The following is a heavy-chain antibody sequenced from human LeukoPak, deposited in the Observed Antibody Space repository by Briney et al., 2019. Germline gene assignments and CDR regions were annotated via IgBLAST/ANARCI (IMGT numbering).Heavy chain of an antibody. CDR1: GFTFSDYS. V-gene: IGHV4-34*01. J-gene: IGHJ3*02. CDR3: ARTTVTHEDTFDI. D-gene: IGHD4-17*01. Sequence: GSLRLSCAASGFTFSDYSMSWVRQVPGKGLEWIGEINHSGSTNYNPSLKSRVTMSIDTSKKQFSLKLSSVTAADTAVYYSARTTVTHEDTFDIWGQGTMVTVSS. CDR2: INHSGST.